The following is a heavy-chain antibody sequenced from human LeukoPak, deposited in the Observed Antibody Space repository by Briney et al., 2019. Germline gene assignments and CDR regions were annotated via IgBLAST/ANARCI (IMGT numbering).Heavy chain of an antibody. CDR3: TTSSGDSSGYYYGSFDY. CDR1: GFTFSNAW. Sequence: GGSLRLSCAASGFTFSNAWMSWVRQAPGKGLEWVGRIKSKTDGGTTDYAAPVKGRFTISRDDSKNTLYLQMNSLKTEDTAVYYCTTSSGDSSGYYYGSFDYWGQGTLVTVSS. CDR2: IKSKTDGGTT. V-gene: IGHV3-15*01. D-gene: IGHD3-22*01. J-gene: IGHJ4*02.